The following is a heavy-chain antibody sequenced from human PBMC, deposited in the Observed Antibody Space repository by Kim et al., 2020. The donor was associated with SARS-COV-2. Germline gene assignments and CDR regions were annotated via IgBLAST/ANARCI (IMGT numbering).Heavy chain of an antibody. V-gene: IGHV3-9*01. Sequence: DCGKGRCTISRDNAKNALYLQMNSVRAEDTALYYGAKDRRGAGGGSCADYWGQGTLVTVSS. CDR3: AKDRRGAGGGSCADY. J-gene: IGHJ4*02. D-gene: IGHD2-15*01.